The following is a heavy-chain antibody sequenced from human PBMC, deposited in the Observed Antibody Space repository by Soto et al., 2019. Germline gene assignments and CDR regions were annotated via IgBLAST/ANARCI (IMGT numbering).Heavy chain of an antibody. CDR2: ISYDGSKI. J-gene: IGHJ6*02. Sequence: QVQLVESGGGVVQPGRSLRLSCAASGFSFSSYAMHWVRQAPGKGLEWVAVISYDGSKIFYGDSVKGRFTISRDNSKNTLSVEMDSLRAEDTAVYYCAREPEPFVRGRGLDVWGQGTTVTVSS. D-gene: IGHD3-10*02. CDR3: AREPEPFVRGRGLDV. V-gene: IGHV3-30*14. CDR1: GFSFSSYA.